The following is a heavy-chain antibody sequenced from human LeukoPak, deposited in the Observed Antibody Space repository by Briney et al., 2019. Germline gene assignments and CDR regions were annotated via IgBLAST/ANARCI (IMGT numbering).Heavy chain of an antibody. V-gene: IGHV3-73*01. CDR2: IRSKAHSYAT. CDR1: GFTFSGSS. Sequence: GGSLRLSCAASGFTFSGSSMQWVRQAPGKGLEWVGRIRSKAHSYATAYAASVKGRFTISRDDSKNTAYLQMNSLETEDTAVYYCTSRGWRWGQGTLVTGSS. J-gene: IGHJ4*02. D-gene: IGHD6-19*01. CDR3: TSRGWR.